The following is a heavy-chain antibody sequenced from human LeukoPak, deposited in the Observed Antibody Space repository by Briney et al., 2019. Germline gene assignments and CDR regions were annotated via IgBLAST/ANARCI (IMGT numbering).Heavy chain of an antibody. CDR1: GGTFSSYA. J-gene: IGHJ4*02. V-gene: IGHV1-69*06. D-gene: IGHD2-2*01. CDR3: ARGLNQLLIEWAFDY. CDR2: IIPIFGTA. Sequence: SVKVSCKASGGTFSSYAISWVRQAPGQGLEWMGGIIPIFGTANYAQKFQGRVTITADKSTSTAYMELSSLRSEDTAVYYCARGLNQLLIEWAFDYWGQGTLVTVSS.